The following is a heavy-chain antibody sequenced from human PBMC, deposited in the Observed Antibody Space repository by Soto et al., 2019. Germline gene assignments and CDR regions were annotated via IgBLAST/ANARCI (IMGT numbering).Heavy chain of an antibody. CDR1: GFTVSSNC. V-gene: IGHV3-53*01. D-gene: IGHD3-10*01. J-gene: IGHJ4*02. CDR2: IYSGGST. Sequence: EVQLGESGGGLIQPGGSLRLSCAVSGFTVSSNCMSWVRQAPGKGLEWVSVIYSGGSTYYADSVKGRFTISRDNSKSTLYLQMNSLRAEDTAVYYCARHITMDPLSVYWGQGTLVTVFS. CDR3: ARHITMDPLSVY.